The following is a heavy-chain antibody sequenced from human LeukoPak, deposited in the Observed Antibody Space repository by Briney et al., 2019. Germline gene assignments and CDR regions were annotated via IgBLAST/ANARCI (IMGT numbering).Heavy chain of an antibody. Sequence: SETLSLTCTVSGGSISSGDYYWSWIRQPPGKGLEWIGYIYYSGSTYYNPSLKSRVTISVDTSKNQFSLKLSSVTAADTAVCYCARAQLLEPRLYDKGDFNWFDPWGQGTLVTVSS. CDR3: ARAQLLEPRLYDKGDFNWFDP. CDR2: IYYSGST. CDR1: GGSISSGDYY. D-gene: IGHD2-2*01. V-gene: IGHV4-30-4*01. J-gene: IGHJ5*02.